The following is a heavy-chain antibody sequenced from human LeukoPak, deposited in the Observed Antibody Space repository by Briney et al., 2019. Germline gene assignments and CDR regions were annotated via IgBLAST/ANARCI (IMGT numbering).Heavy chain of an antibody. CDR1: GLTLSIFW. Sequence: GRSLRLSCVGAGLTLSIFWTSWVRQAPGTGLEWDSDIYSGGTTYNAESVKGRFTIPRDNSKNNLDLHLNSLKVEDPAVFFLARHGIVGDAFDIWGQGTMVTVSA. D-gene: IGHD1-26*01. CDR2: IYSGGTT. CDR3: ARHGIVGDAFDI. V-gene: IGHV3-66*04. J-gene: IGHJ3*02.